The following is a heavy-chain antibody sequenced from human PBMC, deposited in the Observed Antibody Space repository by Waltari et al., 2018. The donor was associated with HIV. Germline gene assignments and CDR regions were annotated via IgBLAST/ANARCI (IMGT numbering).Heavy chain of an antibody. CDR3: ARDPRSSGYYGMDV. CDR2: IYCGGSR. Sequence: EVQLVESGGGLIEPGGSLRLSCAASGLTVSSNYMSWVRQAPGKGLEWVSVIYCGGSRYYADSVKGRFSISRDNSNNTRSLHRNSLGPEDTAGYYCARDPRSSGYYGMDVWGQGTTVTVSS. V-gene: IGHV3-53*01. D-gene: IGHD1-26*01. J-gene: IGHJ6*02. CDR1: GLTVSSNY.